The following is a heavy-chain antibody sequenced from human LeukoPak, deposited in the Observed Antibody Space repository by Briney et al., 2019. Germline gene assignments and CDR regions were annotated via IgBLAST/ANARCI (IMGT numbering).Heavy chain of an antibody. CDR3: ARGPPVAAAGYRWGDDY. CDR2: INPSGGST. V-gene: IGHV1-46*01. Sequence: ASVKVSCKASGYAFTSYAMNWVRQAPGQGLEWMGIINPSGGSTSYAQKFQGRVTMTRDTSTSTVYMELSSLRSEDTAVYYCARGPPVAAAGYRWGDDYWGQGTLVTVSS. J-gene: IGHJ4*02. D-gene: IGHD6-13*01. CDR1: GYAFTSYA.